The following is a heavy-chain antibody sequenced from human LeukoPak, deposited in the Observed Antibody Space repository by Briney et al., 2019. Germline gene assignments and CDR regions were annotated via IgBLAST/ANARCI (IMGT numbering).Heavy chain of an antibody. CDR1: GGSLSSYY. Sequence: SETLSLTCTVSGGSLSSYYWSWIRQPAGKGLEWIGRIYTSGSTNYNPSLKSRVTISVDKSKNQLSLKLSSVTAADTAVYYCARGSSSPTEWFAPWGQGTLVTVSS. J-gene: IGHJ5*02. D-gene: IGHD6-13*01. V-gene: IGHV4-4*07. CDR3: ARGSSSPTEWFAP. CDR2: IYTSGST.